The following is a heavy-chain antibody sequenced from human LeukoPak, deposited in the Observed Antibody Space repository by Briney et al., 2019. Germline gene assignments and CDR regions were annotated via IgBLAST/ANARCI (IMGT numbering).Heavy chain of an antibody. CDR2: IRSKAYGGTT. CDR1: GFTFGDYA. V-gene: IGHV3-49*03. Sequence: PGGSLRLSCTASGFTFGDYAMSWFRQAPGKGLEWVGFIRSKAYGGTTEYAASVKGRFTISRDDSKSIAYLQMNSLKTEDTAVYYCTRDRGRYCSSTSCYEEAGWFDPWGQGTLVTVSS. D-gene: IGHD2-2*01. J-gene: IGHJ5*02. CDR3: TRDRGRYCSSTSCYEEAGWFDP.